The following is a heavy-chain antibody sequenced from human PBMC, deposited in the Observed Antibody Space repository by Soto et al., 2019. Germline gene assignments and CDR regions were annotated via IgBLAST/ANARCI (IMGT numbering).Heavy chain of an antibody. J-gene: IGHJ6*02. CDR1: GCSFTGYF. D-gene: IGHD5-18*01. V-gene: IGHV1-2*02. CDR3: ARGGDTAMVYHGMDV. CDR2: INLNSGGT. Sequence: PAAAVKVSCKAAGCSFTGYFTRCLRQAPLQGLEWMGWINLNSGGTNYAQKFQGRVTMTRDTSISTAYMELSRLRSDDTAVYYCARGGDTAMVYHGMDVWGQGATVTVSS.